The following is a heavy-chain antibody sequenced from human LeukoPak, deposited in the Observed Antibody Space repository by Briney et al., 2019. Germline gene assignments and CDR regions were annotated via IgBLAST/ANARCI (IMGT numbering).Heavy chain of an antibody. D-gene: IGHD6-19*01. CDR2: IYPGDSDT. V-gene: IGHV5-51*01. J-gene: IGHJ3*02. CDR3: ARHPAVAGTSINAFDI. CDR1: GYSFTSYW. Sequence: GESLKISCKGSGYSFTSYWIGWVRQMPGKGLEWMGIIYPGDSDTRYSPSFRGQVTISADKSISTAYLQWSSLKASDTAMYYCARHPAVAGTSINAFDIWGQGTMVTVSS.